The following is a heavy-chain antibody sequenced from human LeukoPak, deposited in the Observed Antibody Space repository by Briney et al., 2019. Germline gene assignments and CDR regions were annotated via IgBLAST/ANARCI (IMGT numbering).Heavy chain of an antibody. V-gene: IGHV4-31*03. CDR1: GGSISSGGYY. CDR2: IYNSGST. CDR3: ARRKYYYDSSGYQHPHAFDI. J-gene: IGHJ3*02. Sequence: PSQTLSLTCTVSGGSISSGGYYWSWIRQHPGKGLEWIGYIYNSGSTYYNPSLKSRVTISVDKSKNQFSLKLSSVTAADTAVYYCARRKYYYDSSGYQHPHAFDIWGQGTMVTVSS. D-gene: IGHD3-22*01.